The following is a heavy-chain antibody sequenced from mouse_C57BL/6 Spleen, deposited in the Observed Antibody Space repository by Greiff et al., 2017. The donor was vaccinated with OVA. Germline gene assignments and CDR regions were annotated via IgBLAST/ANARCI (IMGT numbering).Heavy chain of an antibody. D-gene: IGHD1-1*01. CDR2: IYPSDSET. V-gene: IGHV1-61*01. J-gene: IGHJ1*03. Sequence: QVQLQQPGAELVRPGSSVKLSCKASGYTFTSYWMDWVKQRPGQGLEWIGNIYPSDSETHYNQKFKDKATLTVDKSSSTAYMQRSSLTSEDSTVYYWAGEGAVVGPWNFDVWGTGTTVTVSS. CDR3: AGEGAVVGPWNFDV. CDR1: GYTFTSYW.